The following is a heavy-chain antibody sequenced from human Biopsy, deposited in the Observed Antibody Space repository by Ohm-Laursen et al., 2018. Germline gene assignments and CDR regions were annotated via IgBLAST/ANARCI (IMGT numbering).Heavy chain of an antibody. V-gene: IGHV1-69*11. CDR2: IFPIVGTE. J-gene: IGHJ6*02. Sequence: SSVKVSCKASGYTFSGYYLHWVRQAPGQGLEWVGRIFPIVGTEDHALKFKDRITINADESTNTAYMELSSLRSEDTAIYYCARGSGSYSRVMDVWGRGTTVIVSS. D-gene: IGHD3-10*01. CDR1: GYTFSGYY. CDR3: ARGSGSYSRVMDV.